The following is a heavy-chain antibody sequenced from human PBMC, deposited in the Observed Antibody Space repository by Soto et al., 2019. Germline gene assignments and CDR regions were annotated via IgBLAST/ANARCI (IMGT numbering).Heavy chain of an antibody. CDR2: ARNEANSYTT. D-gene: IGHD2-21*02. CDR1: GFTFSDHY. Sequence: EVQLVESGGGLVQPGGSLRLSCAASGFTFSDHYMDWVRQAPGKGLEWVARARNEANSYTTEYAASVKGRFTVSRDDSKKSLYLQMDGLKTGRTAVDYWARGACCVGYCPPLFGIRGPGTLVTVSS. J-gene: IGHJ4*02. CDR3: ARGACCVGYCPPLFGI. V-gene: IGHV3-72*01.